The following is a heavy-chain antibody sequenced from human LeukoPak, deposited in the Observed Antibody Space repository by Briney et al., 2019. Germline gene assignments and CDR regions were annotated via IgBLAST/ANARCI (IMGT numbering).Heavy chain of an antibody. CDR2: IKQDGSEK. CDR3: ARDRGGYSSSWTTGVFDY. CDR1: GFTFSSYW. V-gene: IGHV3-7*01. J-gene: IGHJ4*02. D-gene: IGHD6-13*01. Sequence: GGSLRLSCAASGFTFSSYWMSWVRQAPGKGLEWVANIKQDGSEKDYLDSVKGRFTISRDNAKNSLYLQMNCLRAEDTAVYYCARDRGGYSSSWTTGVFDYWGQGTLVTVST.